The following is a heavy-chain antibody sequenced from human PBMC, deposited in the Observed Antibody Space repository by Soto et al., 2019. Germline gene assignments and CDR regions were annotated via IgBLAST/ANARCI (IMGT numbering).Heavy chain of an antibody. D-gene: IGHD6-6*01. Sequence: SETLSLTCTVSGGSISSYYWSWIRQPPGKGLEWIGYIDYRGTTNYSPSLKIRVTISEDTSKNQFSLKLSSVTAADTAVYYCARLTLSDSSRQFDPWGQGTLVTVSS. V-gene: IGHV4-59*01. CDR3: ARLTLSDSSRQFDP. CDR2: IDYRGTT. CDR1: GGSISSYY. J-gene: IGHJ5*02.